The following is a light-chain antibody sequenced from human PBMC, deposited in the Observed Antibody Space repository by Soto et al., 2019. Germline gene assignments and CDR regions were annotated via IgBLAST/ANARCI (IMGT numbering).Light chain of an antibody. CDR1: QNVISN. J-gene: IGKJ2*01. CDR3: QQYNNVIYT. CDR2: GAS. V-gene: IGKV3-15*01. Sequence: EIVMTQSPATLSVSPGERASLSCRASQNVISNLARYQQRPGQAPRLLIYGASTRATGIPTRFSGSGSGTQFTLTISSLQSEDFAVYYCQQYNNVIYTFGQGTKLEIK.